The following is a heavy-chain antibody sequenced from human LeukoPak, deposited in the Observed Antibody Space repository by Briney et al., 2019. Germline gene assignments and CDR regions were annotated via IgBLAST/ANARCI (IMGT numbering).Heavy chain of an antibody. D-gene: IGHD2-15*01. CDR2: IYHSGST. J-gene: IGHJ6*03. V-gene: IGHV4-38-2*02. CDR3: ARHYCSGGGCYSMAV. CDR1: GYSISSGYY. Sequence: PSETLSLTCTVSGYSISSGYYWGWIRQPPGKGLGWIGNIYHSGSTYYNPSLRSRVTISIDTSKNQFSLKVSSVTAEDTAMYYCARHYCSGGGCYSMAVWGQGTTVTVSS.